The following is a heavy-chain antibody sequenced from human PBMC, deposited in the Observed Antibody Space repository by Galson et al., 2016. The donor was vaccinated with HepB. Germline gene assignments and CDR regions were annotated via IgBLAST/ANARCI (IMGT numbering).Heavy chain of an antibody. CDR3: ARLRVFRGVIQRNPATDDGRGMDV. J-gene: IGHJ6*02. V-gene: IGHV5-10-1*01. D-gene: IGHD3-10*01. Sequence: QSGAEVKKPGDSLRISCKGSGYTFTSYWISWVRQMPGKGLEWMGRIDPWDSDRNYSPSFQGHVSIPADKSRNPAYLQWSSLKTSDTATYYWARLRVFRGVIQRNPATDDGRGMDVWGQGTTVIVSS. CDR1: GYTFTSYW. CDR2: IDPWDSDR.